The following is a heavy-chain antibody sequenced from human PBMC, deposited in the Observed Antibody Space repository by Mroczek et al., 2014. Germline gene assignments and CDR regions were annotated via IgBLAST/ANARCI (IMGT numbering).Heavy chain of an antibody. D-gene: IGHD3-3*01. CDR1: GGSISSYY. J-gene: IGHJ5*02. V-gene: IGHV4-59*01. CDR3: ARGSPSDGNDFWSGYYNRWFDP. Sequence: QVQLQESGPGLVKPSETLSLTCTVSGGSISSYYWSWIRQPPGKGLEWIGYIYYSGSTNYNPSLKSRVTISVDTSKNQFSLKLSSVTAADTAVYYCARGSPSDGNDFWSGYYNRWFDPWGQGTLVTVSS. CDR2: IYYSGST.